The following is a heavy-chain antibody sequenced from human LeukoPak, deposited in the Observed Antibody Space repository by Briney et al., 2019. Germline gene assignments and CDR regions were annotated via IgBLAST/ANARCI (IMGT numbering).Heavy chain of an antibody. Sequence: GGSLRLSCAASGFNFIDYSMNWVRQAPGKGLEWISYIGISSGNTKYADSVKGRFTISRDKARNSLYLQMDSLRVEDTAMYYCARDHRYAFDNWGHGTLVTVSS. CDR3: ARDHRYAFDN. D-gene: IGHD5-12*01. V-gene: IGHV3-48*01. CDR1: GFNFIDYS. CDR2: IGISSGNT. J-gene: IGHJ4*01.